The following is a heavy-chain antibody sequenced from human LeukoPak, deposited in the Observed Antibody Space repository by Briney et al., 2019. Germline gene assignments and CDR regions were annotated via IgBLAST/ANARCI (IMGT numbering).Heavy chain of an antibody. Sequence: SETLSLTCTVSGGSISSSDYYWGWIRQPPGKGLEWIGNIYYSGITFYNPSLKSRVAISVDTSKNQLSLKLTSVTAADTAVYYCARGVFNSGRHDYWGQGTLVTVSS. CDR3: ARGVFNSGRHDY. V-gene: IGHV4-39*01. CDR2: IYYSGIT. D-gene: IGHD3-10*01. J-gene: IGHJ4*02. CDR1: GGSISSSDYY.